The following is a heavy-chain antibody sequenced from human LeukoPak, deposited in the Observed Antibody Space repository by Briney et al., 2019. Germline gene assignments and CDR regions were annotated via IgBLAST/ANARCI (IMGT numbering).Heavy chain of an antibody. D-gene: IGHD1-1*01. CDR1: GYTFTSYG. CDR2: ISAYNGNT. Sequence: ASVKVSCKASGYTFTSYGISWVRQAPGQGLEWMGWISAYNGNTNYAQKLQGRVTMTTDTSTSTSYMELRSLRSDDTAVYYCAREGDWNDRNWFDPWGQGTLVTVSS. CDR3: AREGDWNDRNWFDP. J-gene: IGHJ5*02. V-gene: IGHV1-18*01.